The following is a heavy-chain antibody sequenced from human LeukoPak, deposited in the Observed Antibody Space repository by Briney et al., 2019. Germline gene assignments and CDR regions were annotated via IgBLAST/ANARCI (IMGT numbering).Heavy chain of an antibody. V-gene: IGHV3-23*01. CDR1: GFTFSSYA. J-gene: IGHJ5*02. Sequence: GGSLRLSCAASGFTFSSYAMSWVRPAPGKGLGWVTAISGSGGSTYYADSVKGRFTIYRDNSKNTLYLQMNSLRAEDTAVYYCAKDAVVVTAKFDPWGQGTLVTVSS. CDR2: ISGSGGST. D-gene: IGHD2-21*02. CDR3: AKDAVVVTAKFDP.